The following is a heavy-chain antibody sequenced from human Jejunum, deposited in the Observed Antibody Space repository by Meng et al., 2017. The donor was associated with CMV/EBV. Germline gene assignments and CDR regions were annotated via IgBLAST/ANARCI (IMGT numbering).Heavy chain of an antibody. CDR1: GVALSSSA. CDR3: ARDVGYTVTAPFDY. D-gene: IGHD4-11*01. Sequence: FGVALSSSAVICVRQVPGKRPVWVAGISGAGLATYYADSVKSRFTISRDNSNNTLFLQMNGLRGDDTAVYYCARDVGYTVTAPFDYWGQGSVVTVSS. CDR2: ISGAGLAT. J-gene: IGHJ4*02. V-gene: IGHV3-23*01.